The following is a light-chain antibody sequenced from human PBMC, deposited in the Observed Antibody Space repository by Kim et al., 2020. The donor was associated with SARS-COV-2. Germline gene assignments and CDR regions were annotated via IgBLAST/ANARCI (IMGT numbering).Light chain of an antibody. Sequence: EIVLTQSPATLSLSPGESATLSCRASQNIIHFLAWYQQKPGQAPRLLIYDASARATGIPARFSGSGSETDFTLTISSLEPEDFAVYYCQQRRNWPLTFGGGTKVEIK. V-gene: IGKV3-11*01. J-gene: IGKJ4*01. CDR3: QQRRNWPLT. CDR1: QNIIHF. CDR2: DAS.